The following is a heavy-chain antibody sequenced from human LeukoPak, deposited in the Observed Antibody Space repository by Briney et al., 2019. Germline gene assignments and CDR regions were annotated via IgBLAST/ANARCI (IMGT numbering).Heavy chain of an antibody. D-gene: IGHD4-17*01. V-gene: IGHV3-23*01. J-gene: IGHJ3*01. CDR3: AKDPNGDYVGAFDS. CDR2: ITGDSGAT. Sequence: PGGSLRLSCAASGLTFRNYAMTWVRHAPGKGLEWVSSITGDSGATSYADSVKGRFTVYRDNSINTLYLQMNSLRAGDRAVYYCAKDPNGDYVGAFDSWGQGTLVTVSS. CDR1: GLTFRNYA.